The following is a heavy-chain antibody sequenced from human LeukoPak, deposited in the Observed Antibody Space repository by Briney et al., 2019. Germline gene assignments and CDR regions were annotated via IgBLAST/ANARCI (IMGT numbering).Heavy chain of an antibody. CDR2: INPNSGGT. Sequence: ASVKVSCKASGYTFTGYYMHWVRQAPGQGLEWMGRINPNSGGTNYAQKFQGRVTMTRDTSISTAYMELSRLRSEDTAVYYCASQWVNYDFWSGLQNWGQGTLVTVSS. J-gene: IGHJ4*02. CDR3: ASQWVNYDFWSGLQN. CDR1: GYTFTGYY. D-gene: IGHD3-3*01. V-gene: IGHV1-2*06.